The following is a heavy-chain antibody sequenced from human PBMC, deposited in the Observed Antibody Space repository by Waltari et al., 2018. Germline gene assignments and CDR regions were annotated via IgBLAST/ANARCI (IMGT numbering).Heavy chain of an antibody. D-gene: IGHD2-15*01. J-gene: IGHJ6*03. CDR1: GGSFSGYY. CDR2: INHSGST. V-gene: IGHV4-34*01. CDR3: ARGKGYCSGGSCYRFYYYYMDV. Sequence: QVQLQQWGAGLLKPSETLSLTCAVYGGSFSGYYWSWIRQPPGKGLAWIGEINHSGSTNYTPSLKSRVTISVDTSKNQFSLKLSSVTAADTAVYYCARGKGYCSGGSCYRFYYYYMDVWGKGTTVTVSS.